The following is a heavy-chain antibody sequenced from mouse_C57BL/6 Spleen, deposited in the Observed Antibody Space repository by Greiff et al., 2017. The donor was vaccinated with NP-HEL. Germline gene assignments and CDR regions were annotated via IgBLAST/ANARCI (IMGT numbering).Heavy chain of an antibody. CDR2: IDPSDSYT. J-gene: IGHJ1*03. Sequence: QVQLQQSGAELVMPGASVKLSCKASGYTFTSYWMHWVKQRPGQGLEWIGEIDPSDSYTNYNQKFKGKSTLTVDKSSSTAYMQLSSLTSEDSAVYYCARAHFDVWGTGTTVTVSS. CDR3: ARAHFDV. V-gene: IGHV1-69*01. CDR1: GYTFTSYW.